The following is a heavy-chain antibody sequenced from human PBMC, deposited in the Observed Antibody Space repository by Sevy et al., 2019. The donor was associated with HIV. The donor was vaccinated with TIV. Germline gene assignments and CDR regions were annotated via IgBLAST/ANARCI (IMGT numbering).Heavy chain of an antibody. V-gene: IGHV3-33*01. CDR2: IWRDGTKK. Sequence: GGSLRLSCAASGFIFSNFGINWVRQAPGKGLEWVAIIWRDGTKKHYLESVKGRFTISRDNSKNTVYLQMNSLRVEDSGTYYCVRVTPDEDGTTLDSWGLGTLVTVSS. CDR3: VRVTPDEDGTTLDS. D-gene: IGHD4-4*01. J-gene: IGHJ4*02. CDR1: GFIFSNFG.